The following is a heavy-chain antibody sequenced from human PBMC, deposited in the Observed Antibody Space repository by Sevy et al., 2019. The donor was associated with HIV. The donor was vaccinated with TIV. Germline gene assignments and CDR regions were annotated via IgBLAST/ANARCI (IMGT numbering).Heavy chain of an antibody. CDR2: ISGSGGST. CDR1: GFTFSSYA. V-gene: IGHV3-23*01. J-gene: IGHJ4*02. D-gene: IGHD3-22*01. CDR3: AKAGYYDSSGYYFDY. Sequence: GGSLRLSCAASGFTFSSYAMSWVRQAPGKGLEWVSAISGSGGSTYYADSVKGRFTISRDNSKNTLYLQMNSLRAEDTAVYYCAKAGYYDSSGYYFDYCGQGTLVTVSS.